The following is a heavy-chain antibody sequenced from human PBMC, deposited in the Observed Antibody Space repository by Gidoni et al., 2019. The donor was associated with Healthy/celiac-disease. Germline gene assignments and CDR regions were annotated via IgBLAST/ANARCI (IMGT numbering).Heavy chain of an antibody. Sequence: QVQLQESGPGLVKPSETLSLTCAVSGYSISSGYYWGWIRQPPGKGLEWIGSIYHSGSTYYNPSLKSRVTISVDTSKNQFSLKLSSVTAADTAVYYCARDGSSGYYYSYWFDPWGQGTLVTVSS. CDR2: IYHSGST. V-gene: IGHV4-38-2*02. J-gene: IGHJ5*02. CDR3: ARDGSSGYYYSYWFDP. D-gene: IGHD3-22*01. CDR1: GYSISSGYY.